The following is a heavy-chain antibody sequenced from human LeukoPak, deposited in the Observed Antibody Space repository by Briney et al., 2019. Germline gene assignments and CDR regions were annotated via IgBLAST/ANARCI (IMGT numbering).Heavy chain of an antibody. D-gene: IGHD4-17*01. Sequence: SETLSLTCAVYGGSFSGYYWSWIRQPPGKGLEWIGEINHSGSTNYNPSLKSRVTISVDTSKNQFSLKLSSVTAADTAVYYCAKDLGDGDYVLDYWGQGTLVTVSS. V-gene: IGHV4-34*01. CDR1: GGSFSGYY. J-gene: IGHJ4*02. CDR2: INHSGST. CDR3: AKDLGDGDYVLDY.